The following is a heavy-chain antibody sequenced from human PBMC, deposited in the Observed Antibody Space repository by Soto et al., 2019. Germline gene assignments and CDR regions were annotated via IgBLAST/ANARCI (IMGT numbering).Heavy chain of an antibody. Sequence: ASVKVSCKASGHTFTSYAMHWVRQAPGQRLEWMGWINAGNGNTKYSQKFQGRVTITRDTSASTAYMELSSLRSEDTAVYYCARDGGSWYRRENNWFDPWGQGTLVTVSS. J-gene: IGHJ5*02. CDR2: INAGNGNT. D-gene: IGHD6-13*01. V-gene: IGHV1-3*01. CDR3: ARDGGSWYRRENNWFDP. CDR1: GHTFTSYA.